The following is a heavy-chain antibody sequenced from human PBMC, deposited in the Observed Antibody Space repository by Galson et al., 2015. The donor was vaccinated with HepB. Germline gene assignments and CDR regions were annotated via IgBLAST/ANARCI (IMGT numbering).Heavy chain of an antibody. CDR1: GYTFTGYY. J-gene: IGHJ4*02. Sequence: SVKVSCKASGYTFTGYYMHWVRQAPGQGLEWMGWINPNSGGTNYAQKFQGRVTMTRDTSISTAYMELSRLRSDDTAVYYCARDITSHSYFDYWGQGTLVTVSS. CDR2: INPNSGGT. V-gene: IGHV1-2*02. D-gene: IGHD1-14*01. CDR3: ARDITSHSYFDY.